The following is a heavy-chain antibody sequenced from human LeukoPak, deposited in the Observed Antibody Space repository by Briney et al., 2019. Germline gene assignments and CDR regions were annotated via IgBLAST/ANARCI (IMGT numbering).Heavy chain of an antibody. CDR1: GFILSDFY. Sequence: PGGSLRLSCAASGFILSDFYMDWVRQAPRKGLEWVGRIRSKASRYTTEYAASVRGRFTISGDASKNSLYLQMGSLKIEDTAVYYCARTTSGSADYWGQGVLVTVSS. CDR3: ARTTSGSADY. D-gene: IGHD3-22*01. V-gene: IGHV3-72*01. J-gene: IGHJ4*02. CDR2: IRSKASRYTT.